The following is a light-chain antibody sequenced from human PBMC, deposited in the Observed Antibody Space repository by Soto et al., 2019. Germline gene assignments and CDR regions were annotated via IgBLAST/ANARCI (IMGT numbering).Light chain of an antibody. CDR1: SSDVGSYDH. Sequence: QSALTQPASVSGSPGQSITISCSGTSSDVGSYDHVAWYQQFPGKTPKLTIYEVSNRPSGVSSRFSGYKYDNTDSLTASGLQAEEEADYYCSSYVRSSTYLFGTGNKVTVL. CDR3: SSYVRSSTYL. V-gene: IGLV2-14*01. CDR2: EVS. J-gene: IGLJ1*01.